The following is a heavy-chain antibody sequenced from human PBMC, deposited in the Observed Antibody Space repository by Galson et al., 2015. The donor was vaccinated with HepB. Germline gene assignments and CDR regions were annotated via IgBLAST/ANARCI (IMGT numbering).Heavy chain of an antibody. CDR1: GGSISSSNW. V-gene: IGHV4-4*02. J-gene: IGHJ2*01. D-gene: IGHD2-15*01. CDR3: ATGAFVVDPWYFDL. CDR2: IYHSGST. Sequence: TLSLTCAVSGGSISSSNWWSWVRQPPGKGLEWIGEIYHSGSTNYNPSPKSRVTISVDKSKNQFSLKLSSVTAADTAVYYCATGAFVVDPWYFDLWGRGTLVTVSS.